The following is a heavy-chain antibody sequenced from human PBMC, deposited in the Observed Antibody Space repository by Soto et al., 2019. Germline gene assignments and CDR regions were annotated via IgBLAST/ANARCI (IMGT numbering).Heavy chain of an antibody. V-gene: IGHV4-59*08. CDR1: GGSISNFY. CDR3: ARTVLGPDLLADSFVDYYYYMDV. J-gene: IGHJ6*03. Sequence: SETLSLTCTVSGGSISNFYWSWIRQPPGKGLEWIGYVYYTGSTSYNPSLKCRVTFSADSSRGQFSLRLNSVTAADTAVYYCARTVLGPDLLADSFVDYYYYMDVWGQGTTVTVSS. D-gene: IGHD3-9*01. CDR2: VYYTGST.